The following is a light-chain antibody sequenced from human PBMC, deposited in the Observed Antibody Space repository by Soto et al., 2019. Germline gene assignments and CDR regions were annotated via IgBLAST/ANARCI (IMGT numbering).Light chain of an antibody. CDR1: QSISSY. CDR2: DAS. V-gene: IGKV3-11*01. Sequence: SPATLAASPGERATLSCRASQSISSYLAWYQQKPGQAPRLLIYDASNRATGIPARFSGSGSGTDFTLTISSLEPEDFAVYYCQQRSNWPPITFGQGTRLEIK. J-gene: IGKJ5*01. CDR3: QQRSNWPPIT.